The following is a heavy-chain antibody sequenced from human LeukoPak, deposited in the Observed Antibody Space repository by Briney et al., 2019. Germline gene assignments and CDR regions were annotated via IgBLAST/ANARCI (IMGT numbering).Heavy chain of an antibody. CDR3: ARDDSSWYPNWFDP. CDR2: ISGYNGNT. D-gene: IGHD6-13*01. CDR1: GYTFTIYG. V-gene: IGHV1-18*01. Sequence: ASVRVSFTGSGYTFTIYGVSWVRQAPGQGGEWMGWISGYNGNTNYAQKLQGRVTMTTDTSTSTAYMELRSLRSDDTAVYYCARDDSSWYPNWFDPWGQGTLVTVSS. J-gene: IGHJ5*02.